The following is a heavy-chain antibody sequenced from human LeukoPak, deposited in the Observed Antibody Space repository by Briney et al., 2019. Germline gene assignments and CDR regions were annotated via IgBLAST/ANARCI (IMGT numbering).Heavy chain of an antibody. CDR2: IYYSGST. V-gene: IGHV4-59*01. Sequence: PSETLPLTCTVSGGSISSYYWSWIRQPPGKGLEWIGYIYYSGSTNYNPSLKSRVTISVDTSKNQFSLKLSSVTAADTAVYYCARFLAAAGIRWFDPWGQGTLVTVSS. CDR3: ARFLAAAGIRWFDP. J-gene: IGHJ5*02. CDR1: GGSISSYY. D-gene: IGHD6-13*01.